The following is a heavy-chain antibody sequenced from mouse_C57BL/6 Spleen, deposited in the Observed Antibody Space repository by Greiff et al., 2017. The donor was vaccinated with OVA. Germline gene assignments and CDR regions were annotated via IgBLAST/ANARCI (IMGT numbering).Heavy chain of an antibody. CDR1: GYTFTDYE. Sequence: QVQLKESGAELVRPGASVTLSCKASGYTFTDYEMHWVKQTPVHGLEWIGAIDPETGGTAYNQKFKGKAILTADKSSSTAYMELRSLTSEDSAVYYCTRSTTGYWGQGTTLTVSS. J-gene: IGHJ2*01. CDR2: IDPETGGT. D-gene: IGHD2-12*01. CDR3: TRSTTGY. V-gene: IGHV1-15*01.